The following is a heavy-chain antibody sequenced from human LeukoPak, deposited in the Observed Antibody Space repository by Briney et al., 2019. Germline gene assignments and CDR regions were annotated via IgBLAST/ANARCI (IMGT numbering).Heavy chain of an antibody. Sequence: SGGSLRLSCAASGFTFSSYWMSWVRQAPGKGLEWVGQISHDGSEKYYVDSVRGRFTFSRDNAKSSLYLQMNSLRAEDTAVYYCARDSSGTTFDYWGQGTLVTASS. J-gene: IGHJ4*02. CDR3: ARDSSGTTFDY. D-gene: IGHD1-7*01. V-gene: IGHV3-7*01. CDR2: ISHDGSEK. CDR1: GFTFSSYW.